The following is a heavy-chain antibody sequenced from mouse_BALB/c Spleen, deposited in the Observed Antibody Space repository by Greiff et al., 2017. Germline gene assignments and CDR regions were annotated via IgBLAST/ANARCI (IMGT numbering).Heavy chain of an antibody. D-gene: IGHD1-1*01. V-gene: IGHV5-17*02. CDR1: GFTFSSFG. Sequence: EVQLVESGGGLVQPGGSRKLSCAASGFTFSSFGMHWVRQAPEKGLEWVAYISSGSSTIYYAATVKARFTISRDNPKNTLFLQMTSLRSEDTAMYDSAKSVYYYGNSYAMDYWGQGTSVTVSS. CDR3: AKSVYYYGNSYAMDY. J-gene: IGHJ4*01. CDR2: ISSGSSTI.